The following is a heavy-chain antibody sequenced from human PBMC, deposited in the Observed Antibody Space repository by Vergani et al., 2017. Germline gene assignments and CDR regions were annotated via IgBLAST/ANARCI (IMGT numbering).Heavy chain of an antibody. CDR3: ARDPGRYYDFWSGYTTPSWYFDY. CDR2: INHSGST. Sequence: QVQLQQWGAGLLKPSETLSLTCAVYGGSFSGYYWSWIRQPPGKGLEWIGEINHSGSTNYNPSLKSRVTISVDTSKNQFSLKLSSVTAEDTAVYYCARDPGRYYDFWSGYTTPSWYFDYWGQGTLVTVSS. V-gene: IGHV4-34*01. J-gene: IGHJ4*02. CDR1: GGSFSGYY. D-gene: IGHD3-3*01.